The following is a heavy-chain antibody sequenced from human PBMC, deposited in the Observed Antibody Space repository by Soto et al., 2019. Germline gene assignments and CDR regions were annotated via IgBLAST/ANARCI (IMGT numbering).Heavy chain of an antibody. J-gene: IGHJ4*02. Sequence: SETLSLTCTVSGASITYGAYSWSWIRQTPGKGLEWIGYINHLETTFYNPSFESRLTLSIDRAKNQFSLNLKSMSAADRAVYFCARGGGFDSFDYWGQGILVTVSS. CDR1: GASITYGAYS. CDR2: INHLETT. V-gene: IGHV4-30-2*01. D-gene: IGHD3-10*01. CDR3: ARGGGFDSFDY.